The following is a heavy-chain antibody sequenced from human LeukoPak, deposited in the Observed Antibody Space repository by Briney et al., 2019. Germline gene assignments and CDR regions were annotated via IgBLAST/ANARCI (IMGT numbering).Heavy chain of an antibody. CDR1: GGSISSYY. CDR2: IYTSGST. D-gene: IGHD3-10*01. V-gene: IGHV4-4*07. Sequence: MSSETLSLTCTVSGGSISSYYWSWIRQPAGKGLEWIGRIYTSGSTNYNPSLKSRVTMSVDTSKNQFSLKLSSVTAADTAVYYCAGLVWFGEFQGWFDPWGQGTLVTVSS. CDR3: AGLVWFGEFQGWFDP. J-gene: IGHJ5*02.